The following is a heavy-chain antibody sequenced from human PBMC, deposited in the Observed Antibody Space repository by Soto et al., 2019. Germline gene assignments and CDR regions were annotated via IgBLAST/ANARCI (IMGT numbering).Heavy chain of an antibody. D-gene: IGHD3-10*01. J-gene: IGHJ4*02. CDR1: GGSFSGYY. CDR2: INHSGST. Sequence: SETLSLTCAVYGGSFSGYYWSWIRQPPGKGLEWIGEINHSGSTNYNPSLKSRVTISVDTSKNQFSLKLSSVTAADTAVYYCARDVLLWFGDFIEGYYFDYWGQGTLVTVSS. V-gene: IGHV4-34*01. CDR3: ARDVLLWFGDFIEGYYFDY.